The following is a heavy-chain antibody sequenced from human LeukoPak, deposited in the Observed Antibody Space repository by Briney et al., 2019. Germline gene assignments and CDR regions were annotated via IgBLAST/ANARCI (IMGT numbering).Heavy chain of an antibody. CDR1: GGSFSGYY. CDR3: ARVGWGVRGPTR. J-gene: IGHJ4*02. D-gene: IGHD3-10*01. CDR2: INHSGST. Sequence: SETLSLTCAVYGGSFSGYYWSWIRQPPGKGLEWIGEINHSGSTNYNPSLKSRVTISVDTSKNQFFLKLSSVTAADTAVYYCARVGWGVRGPTRWGQGTLVTVSS. V-gene: IGHV4-34*01.